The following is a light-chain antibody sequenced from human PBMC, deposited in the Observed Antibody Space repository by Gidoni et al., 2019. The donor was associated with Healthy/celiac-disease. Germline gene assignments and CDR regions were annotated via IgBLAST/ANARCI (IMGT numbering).Light chain of an antibody. CDR3: QQYKRAPRT. CDR2: KAS. Sequence: IHLTQSPSTLSASVGDRVTITCRASQSSSSWLAWYQQKPGKAPKLLIYKASSLESGVPSRFSGSGSGTEFTVTISRLQPDDGATYYCQQYKRAPRTFGQGTKVEIK. CDR1: QSSSSW. J-gene: IGKJ1*01. V-gene: IGKV1-5*03.